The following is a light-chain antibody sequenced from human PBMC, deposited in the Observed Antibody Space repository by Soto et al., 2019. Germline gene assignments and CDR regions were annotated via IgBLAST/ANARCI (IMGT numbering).Light chain of an antibody. J-gene: IGLJ1*01. Sequence: LTQPPSASGSPGQSVTISCSGTSSDIGNYNYVSWYQQHPGKAPKLMIYEVSQRPSGVPDRFSGSKSGNTASLTVSGLQADDEADYYCCSYAGNNKKVFGTGTKVTVL. CDR1: SSDIGNYNY. CDR2: EVS. CDR3: CSYAGNNKKV. V-gene: IGLV2-8*01.